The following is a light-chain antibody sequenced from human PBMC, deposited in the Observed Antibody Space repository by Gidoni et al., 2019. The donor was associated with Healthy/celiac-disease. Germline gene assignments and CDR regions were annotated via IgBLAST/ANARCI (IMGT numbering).Light chain of an antibody. CDR2: GAS. V-gene: IGKV3-15*01. CDR1: QSVSSN. CDR3: QQYNNWYT. Sequence: EIVMTQSPATLSVSPGERATLSCRASQSVSSNLAWYQQKPGQAPRLLIYGASTRATGIPARFSGSGSGTEFTLTFSSLQSEDFAVYYCQQYNNWYTFXHXTKLEIK. J-gene: IGKJ2*01.